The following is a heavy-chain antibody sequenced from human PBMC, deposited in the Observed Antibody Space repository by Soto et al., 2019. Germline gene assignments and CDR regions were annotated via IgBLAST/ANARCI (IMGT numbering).Heavy chain of an antibody. V-gene: IGHV4-59*01. Sequence: SETLSLTCTVSGGSISSYYWSWIRQPPGKGLEWIGYIYYSGSTNYNPSLKSRVTISVDTSKNQFSLKLSSVTAADTAVYYCARLKWLVNAFDIWGQGTMVTVSS. CDR1: GGSISSYY. CDR2: IYYSGST. D-gene: IGHD6-19*01. J-gene: IGHJ3*02. CDR3: ARLKWLVNAFDI.